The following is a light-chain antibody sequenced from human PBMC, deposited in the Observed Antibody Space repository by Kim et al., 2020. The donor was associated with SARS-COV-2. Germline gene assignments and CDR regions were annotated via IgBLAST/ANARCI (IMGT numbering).Light chain of an antibody. CDR2: DKN. CDR3: NSRDSSGNLYV. J-gene: IGLJ1*01. V-gene: IGLV3-19*01. Sequence: SSELTQDPAVSVALGQTVSFTCQGDSLRTYYAGWYQQKPGQAPVLVIYDKNNRPSGIPDRFSGSNSGDTASLTITGAQAEDEADYYCNSRDSSGNLYVFGTGTKVTVL. CDR1: SLRTYY.